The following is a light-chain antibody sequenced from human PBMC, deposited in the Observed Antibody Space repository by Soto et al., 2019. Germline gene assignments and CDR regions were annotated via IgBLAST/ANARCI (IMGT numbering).Light chain of an antibody. CDR1: QSISSY. J-gene: IGKJ4*01. V-gene: IGKV1-39*01. CDR3: QQTYSTFRS. CDR2: AAS. Sequence: DIQLTQSPSSLSASVGDRVTITCRASQSISSYLNWFQQKPGKAPKVLISAASSLQSGVPSRFSGSGSGTEFTLTISRLEPEDFATYYCQQTYSTFRSFGGGTKVDIK.